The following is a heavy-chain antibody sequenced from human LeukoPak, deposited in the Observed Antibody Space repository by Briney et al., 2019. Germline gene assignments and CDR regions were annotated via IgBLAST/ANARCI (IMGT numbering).Heavy chain of an antibody. V-gene: IGHV3-9*01. CDR3: ARDPPSNDFWSGYGSH. J-gene: IGHJ4*02. CDR1: GFTFDDYA. CDR2: ISWNSGSI. Sequence: PGGSLRLSCAASGFTFDDYAMHWVRQAPGKGLEWVSGISWNSGSIGYADSVKGRFTISRDNAKNSLYLQMNSLRAEDTAVYYCARDPPSNDFWSGYGSHWGQGTLVTVSS. D-gene: IGHD3-3*01.